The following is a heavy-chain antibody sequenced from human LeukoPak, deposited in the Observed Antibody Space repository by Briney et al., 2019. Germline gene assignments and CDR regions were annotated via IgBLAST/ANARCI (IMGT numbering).Heavy chain of an antibody. CDR2: MDPSGSQK. D-gene: IGHD1-1*01. J-gene: IGHJ4*02. CDR1: GFTFNRSW. Sequence: GGSLRLSCAASGFTFNRSWMNWVRQAPGKGLEWVANMDPSGSQKRYVDSVKGRFTISKDNPGTSLYLEMYSLRAEDTAIYYCAIWTSGNYWGQETLVTVSS. CDR3: AIWTSGNY. V-gene: IGHV3-7*01.